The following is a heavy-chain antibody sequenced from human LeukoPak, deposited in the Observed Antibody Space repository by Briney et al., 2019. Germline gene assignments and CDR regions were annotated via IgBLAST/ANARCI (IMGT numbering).Heavy chain of an antibody. CDR3: VMYYYGSGPAGGFDY. J-gene: IGHJ4*02. V-gene: IGHV1-69*05. Sequence: SVKVSCEASGGTFSSYAISWVRQAPGQGLEWMGRIILIFGTANYAQKFQGRVTITTDESTSTAYMELSSLRSEDTAVYYCVMYYYGSGPAGGFDYWGQGTLVTVSS. CDR1: GGTFSSYA. D-gene: IGHD3-10*01. CDR2: IILIFGTA.